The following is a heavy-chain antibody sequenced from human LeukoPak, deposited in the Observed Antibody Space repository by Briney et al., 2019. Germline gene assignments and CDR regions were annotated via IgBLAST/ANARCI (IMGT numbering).Heavy chain of an antibody. V-gene: IGHV3-30*03. D-gene: IGHD6-6*01. J-gene: IGHJ4*02. CDR2: ISYDGSNK. CDR1: GFTFSSYG. Sequence: GGSLRLSCAASGFTFSSYGMHWVRQAPGKGLEWVAVISYDGSNKYYADSVKGRFTISRDNSKNTLYLQMNSLRAEDTAVYYCARAGQLAEVGPAGLDYWGQGTLVTVSS. CDR3: ARAGQLAEVGPAGLDY.